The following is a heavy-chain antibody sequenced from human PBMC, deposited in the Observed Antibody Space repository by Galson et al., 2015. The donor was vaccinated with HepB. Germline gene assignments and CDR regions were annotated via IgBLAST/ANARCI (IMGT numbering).Heavy chain of an antibody. J-gene: IGHJ4*02. D-gene: IGHD3-3*01. CDR3: ARDGDYDFWSGYYKGYYFDY. Sequence: LRLSCAASGFTFSSYGMHWVRQAPGKGLEWVAVIWYDGSNKYYADSVKGRFTISRDNSKNTLYLQMNSLRAEDTAVYYCARDGDYDFWSGYYKGYYFDYWGQGTLVTVSS. V-gene: IGHV3-33*01. CDR2: IWYDGSNK. CDR1: GFTFSSYG.